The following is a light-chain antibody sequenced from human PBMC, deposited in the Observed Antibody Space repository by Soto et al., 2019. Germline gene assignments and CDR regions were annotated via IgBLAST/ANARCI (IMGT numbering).Light chain of an antibody. V-gene: IGLV2-14*01. Sequence: QSALTQPASVSGSPGQSITISCTGTSSDVGGYNYVSWYQQHPGTAPKLMIYDVSNRPSGVSNRFSGSMSVNMSSLTISGLQAEDEDDYYCSSYTSSSSYVFGNGTKLTV. J-gene: IGLJ1*01. CDR3: SSYTSSSSYV. CDR2: DVS. CDR1: SSDVGGYNY.